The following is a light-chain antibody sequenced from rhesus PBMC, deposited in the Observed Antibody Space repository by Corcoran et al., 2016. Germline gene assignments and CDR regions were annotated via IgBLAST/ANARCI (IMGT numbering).Light chain of an antibody. CDR3: YQHSSGYS. CDR2: GAS. V-gene: IGKV3-10*01. Sequence: QVILTQSPATLSLSPGERATLSCRASQSVSSYLAWYQQKPGQVPRLLIYGASSRATGIPDRFSGSGSGTDLTLTISSREPEDVGVYHCYQHSSGYSFGQGTKVEIK. CDR1: QSVSSY. J-gene: IGKJ2*01.